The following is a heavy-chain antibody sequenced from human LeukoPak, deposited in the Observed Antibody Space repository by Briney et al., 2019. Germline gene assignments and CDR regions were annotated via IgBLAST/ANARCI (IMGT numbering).Heavy chain of an antibody. CDR2: IIGSGGNT. CDR3: AKQLGYCSDGSCYFPY. V-gene: IGHV3-23*01. Sequence: GGSLRLSCATSGFSFNTSAMSWVRQAPGKGLEWVSGIIGSGGNTYYADSVKGRFTISRDNSKNTLSLQMNSLRAEDTAVYYCAKQLGYCSDGSCYFPYWGQGTLVTVSS. D-gene: IGHD2-15*01. CDR1: GFSFNTSA. J-gene: IGHJ4*02.